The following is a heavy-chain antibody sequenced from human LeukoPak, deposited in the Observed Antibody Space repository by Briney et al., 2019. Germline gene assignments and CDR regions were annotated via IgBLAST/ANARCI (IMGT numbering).Heavy chain of an antibody. V-gene: IGHV4-59*01. CDR1: GGSISSYY. CDR2: IYYSGST. J-gene: IGHJ4*02. Sequence: SETLSLTCTVSGGSISSYYWSWIRQPPGKGLEWIGYIYYSGSTNYNPSLKSRVTISVATSKNQFSLKLSSVTAADTAVYYCARNSGYDYGGFDYWGQGTLVTVSS. D-gene: IGHD5-12*01. CDR3: ARNSGYDYGGFDY.